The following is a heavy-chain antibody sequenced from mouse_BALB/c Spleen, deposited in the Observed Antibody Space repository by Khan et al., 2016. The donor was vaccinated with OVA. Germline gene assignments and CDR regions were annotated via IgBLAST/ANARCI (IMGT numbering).Heavy chain of an antibody. D-gene: IGHD1-1*01. CDR1: GYSITSGYA. J-gene: IGHJ2*01. Sequence: VQLKESGPGLVKPSQSLSLTCTVTGYSITSGYAWNWIRQFPGNKLECMGYISYSGGTSYNPSLKSRISITRDTSKNQFFLQLNSVTTEDTATYYCARGNYYGYYFDYWGQGTTLTVSS. V-gene: IGHV3-2*02. CDR2: ISYSGGT. CDR3: ARGNYYGYYFDY.